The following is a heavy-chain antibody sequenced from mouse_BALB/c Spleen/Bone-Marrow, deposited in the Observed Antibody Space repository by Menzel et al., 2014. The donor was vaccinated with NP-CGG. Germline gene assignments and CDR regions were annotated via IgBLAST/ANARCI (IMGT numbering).Heavy chain of an antibody. J-gene: IGHJ4*01. CDR3: ARYRAFYAMDY. D-gene: IGHD3-1*01. CDR1: GYTFTSYT. CDR2: INPSSGYT. Sequence: QVQLQQPAAELARPGASVKMSCKASGYTFTSYTMHWVKQRPGQGLEWIGYINPSSGYTEYNQKFKDKTTLTADKSSSTAYTQLSSLTSEDSAVYYCARYRAFYAMDYWGQGTSVTVSS. V-gene: IGHV1-4*02.